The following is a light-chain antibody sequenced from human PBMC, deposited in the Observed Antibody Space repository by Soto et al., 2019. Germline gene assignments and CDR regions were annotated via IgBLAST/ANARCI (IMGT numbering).Light chain of an antibody. J-gene: IGLJ3*02. V-gene: IGLV1-44*01. CDR3: AAWDDSLNGPA. Sequence: QLVLTQPPSASGTPGQRVTISCSGSNSNIGSDSVSWYQHLPGTAPKLLIYNNNQRPSGVPDRFSGSKSGTSASLAISGLQSEDEADYYCAAWDDSLNGPAFGGGTKLTVL. CDR1: NSNIGSDS. CDR2: NNN.